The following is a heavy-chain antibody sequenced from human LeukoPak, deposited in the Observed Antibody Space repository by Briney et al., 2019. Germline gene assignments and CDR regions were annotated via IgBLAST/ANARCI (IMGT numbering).Heavy chain of an antibody. CDR1: GGSISSYY. V-gene: IGHV4-59*12. CDR3: ARDSSGWYYFDY. J-gene: IGHJ4*02. D-gene: IGHD6-19*01. Sequence: SETLSLTCTVSGGSISSYYWSWIRQPPGKGLEWIGYIYYSGSTNYNPSLKSRVTISVDTSKTQFSLKLSSVTAADTAVYYCARDSSGWYYFDYWGQGTLVTVSS. CDR2: IYYSGST.